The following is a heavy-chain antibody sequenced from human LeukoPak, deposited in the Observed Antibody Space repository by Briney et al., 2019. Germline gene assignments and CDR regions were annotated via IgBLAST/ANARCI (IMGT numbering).Heavy chain of an antibody. CDR1: GCSISSYY. D-gene: IGHD3-10*01. J-gene: IGHJ4*02. Sequence: SETLSLTCTVSGCSISSYYWSWIRQPAGKGLEWIGRIYTSGSTNYNPSLKSRVTMSVDTSKNQFSLELSSVTAADTAVYYCARGTPRGALNYWGQGTLVTVSS. CDR3: ARGTPRGALNY. V-gene: IGHV4-4*07. CDR2: IYTSGST.